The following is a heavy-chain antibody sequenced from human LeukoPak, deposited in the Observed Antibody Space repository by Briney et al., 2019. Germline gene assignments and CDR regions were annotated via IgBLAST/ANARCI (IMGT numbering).Heavy chain of an antibody. V-gene: IGHV4-4*02. D-gene: IGHD2-15*01. Sequence: SETLSLTCAVSGGSISSSNWWSWVRQPPGKGLEWIGEIYHSGSTNYNPSLKSRVTISVDKSKNQFSLKLSSVAAADTAVYYCARDLGCSGGSCYNGMDVWGQGTTVTVSS. CDR1: GGSISSSNW. CDR2: IYHSGST. J-gene: IGHJ6*02. CDR3: ARDLGCSGGSCYNGMDV.